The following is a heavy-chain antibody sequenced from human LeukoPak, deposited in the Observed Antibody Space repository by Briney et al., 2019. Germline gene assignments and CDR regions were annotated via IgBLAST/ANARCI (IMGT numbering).Heavy chain of an antibody. D-gene: IGHD3-10*01. Sequence: VASVKVSCKASGYTLTSYAMHWVRQAPAQRREWMGWINTGNGNTKYSQKSQGRDTITRETSPSAAYMEVSSLRSEDTAVYYCARVRRFGELHWCHPWGQETLVSVST. J-gene: IGHJ5*02. CDR3: ARVRRFGELHWCHP. V-gene: IGHV1-3*04. CDR1: GYTLTSYA. CDR2: INTGNGNT.